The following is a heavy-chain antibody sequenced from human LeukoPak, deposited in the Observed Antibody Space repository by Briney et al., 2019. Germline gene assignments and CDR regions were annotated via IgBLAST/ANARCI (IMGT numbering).Heavy chain of an antibody. J-gene: IGHJ5*02. Sequence: GGSLRLSCAASGFTFSSYWMSWVRQAPGKGLEWVANIKQDGSEKYYVDSVKGRFTISRDNAKNSLYLQMNSLRAEDTAVYYCARDRDWGIAAEGWFDPWGQGTLVTVSS. CDR3: ARDRDWGIAAEGWFDP. CDR2: IKQDGSEK. D-gene: IGHD6-25*01. V-gene: IGHV3-7*01. CDR1: GFTFSSYW.